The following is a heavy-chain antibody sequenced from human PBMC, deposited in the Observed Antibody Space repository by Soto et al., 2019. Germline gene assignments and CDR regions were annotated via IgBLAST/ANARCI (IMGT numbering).Heavy chain of an antibody. Sequence: ASVKVSCKASGGTFSSYAISWVRQAPGQGLAWMGGIIPIFGTANYAQKFQGRVTITADESTSTAYMELSSLRSADTAVYYCARDIRDIVVVPAAIGWFDPWGQGTLVTVSS. CDR3: ARDIRDIVVVPAAIGWFDP. D-gene: IGHD2-2*02. V-gene: IGHV1-69*13. CDR2: IIPIFGTA. J-gene: IGHJ5*02. CDR1: GGTFSSYA.